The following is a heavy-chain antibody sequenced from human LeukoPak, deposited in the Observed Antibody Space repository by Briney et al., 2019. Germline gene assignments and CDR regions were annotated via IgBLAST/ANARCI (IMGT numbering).Heavy chain of an antibody. CDR3: ARSDDSSGYDDY. Sequence: ASVKVSCKASGYTFTSYYMHWVRQAPGQGLEWMGIINPSGGSTSYAQKFQGRVTMTRDMSTSTAYMELRSLRSDDTAVYYCARSDDSSGYDDYWGQGTLVTVSS. CDR2: INPSGGST. V-gene: IGHV1-46*01. CDR1: GYTFTSYY. J-gene: IGHJ4*02. D-gene: IGHD3-22*01.